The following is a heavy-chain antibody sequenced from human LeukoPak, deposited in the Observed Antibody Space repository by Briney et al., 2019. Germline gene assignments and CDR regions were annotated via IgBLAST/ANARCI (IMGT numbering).Heavy chain of an antibody. CDR2: INPSGGST. J-gene: IGHJ4*02. CDR3: ARGRSVGSSPYGPFDY. CDR1: GYTFTSYY. Sequence: GASVKVSCKASGYTFTSYYMHWVRQAPGQGFEWMGIINPSGGSTSYAQKFQGRVTMTRDTSTSTVYMELSSLRSEGTAVYYCARGRSVGSSPYGPFDYWGQGTLVTVSS. V-gene: IGHV1-46*01. D-gene: IGHD6-6*01.